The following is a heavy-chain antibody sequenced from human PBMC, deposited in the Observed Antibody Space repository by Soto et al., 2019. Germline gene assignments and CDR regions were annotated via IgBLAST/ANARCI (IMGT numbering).Heavy chain of an antibody. Sequence: DVQLLESGGDLVQPGESLRLSCAASGFIFSDFAMSWVRQTPGKGLEWVSAVSVYGGSTHYSDAVKGRFTISRDNSRDTLFLQMNSLRAEDTAVYYCARRPAGDSHWYVDLWGRGTLGTVSS. V-gene: IGHV3-23*01. CDR1: GFIFSDFA. J-gene: IGHJ2*01. CDR3: ARRPAGDSHWYVDL. CDR2: VSVYGGST. D-gene: IGHD2-21*01.